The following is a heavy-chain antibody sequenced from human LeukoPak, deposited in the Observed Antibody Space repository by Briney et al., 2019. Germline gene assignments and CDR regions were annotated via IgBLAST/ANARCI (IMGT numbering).Heavy chain of an antibody. Sequence: GGSLRLSCAASGFTFSSYTMNWVRQAPGKGLEWVSSISSSSNYIYYADSMKGRFTISRDNAKNSLYLQMNSLRAEDTAVYYCARDRFPDYWGQGTLVTVPS. CDR3: ARDRFPDY. J-gene: IGHJ4*02. CDR2: ISSSSNYI. CDR1: GFTFSSYT. V-gene: IGHV3-21*01.